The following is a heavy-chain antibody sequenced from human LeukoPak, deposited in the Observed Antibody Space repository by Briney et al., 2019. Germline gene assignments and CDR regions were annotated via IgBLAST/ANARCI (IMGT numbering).Heavy chain of an antibody. CDR2: ISSSSYI. D-gene: IGHD3-22*01. J-gene: IGHJ3*02. Sequence: GGSLRLSCAASGFTFSSYSMNWVRQAPGKGLEWVSSISSSSYIYYADSVKGRFTISRDNAKNSLYLQMNSLRAEDTAVYYCARTSVTMIVVGNAFDIWGQGTMVTVSS. CDR3: ARTSVTMIVVGNAFDI. V-gene: IGHV3-21*01. CDR1: GFTFSSYS.